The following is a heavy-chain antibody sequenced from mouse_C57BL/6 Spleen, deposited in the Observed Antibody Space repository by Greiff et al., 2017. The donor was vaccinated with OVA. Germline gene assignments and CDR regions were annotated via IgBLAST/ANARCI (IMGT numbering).Heavy chain of an antibody. CDR3: AGCGTTVVDPC. J-gene: IGHJ2*01. Sequence: QVQLQQSGPELVKPGASVKISCKASGYAFSSSWMNWVKQRPGKGLEWIGRIYPGDGDTNYNGKFKGKATLTADKSSSTDYMQLSSLTSEDSAVYVGAGCGTTVVDPCWGQGATLSVSS. V-gene: IGHV1-82*01. D-gene: IGHD1-1*01. CDR2: IYPGDGDT. CDR1: GYAFSSSW.